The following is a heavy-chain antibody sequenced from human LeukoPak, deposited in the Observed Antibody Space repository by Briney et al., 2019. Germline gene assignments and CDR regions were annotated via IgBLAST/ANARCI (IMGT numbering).Heavy chain of an antibody. D-gene: IGHD2-2*01. J-gene: IGHJ4*02. Sequence: GRSLRLSCTASGVTFDDYAMHWVRQAPGKGLEWVSGISWNSGSIDYADSVKGRFTVSRDNAKKSLFLQMNSLRTEDTALYYCAKGAFGTTSCSFDSWGQGTLVTVSS. CDR2: ISWNSGSI. CDR1: GVTFDDYA. CDR3: AKGAFGTTSCSFDS. V-gene: IGHV3-9*01.